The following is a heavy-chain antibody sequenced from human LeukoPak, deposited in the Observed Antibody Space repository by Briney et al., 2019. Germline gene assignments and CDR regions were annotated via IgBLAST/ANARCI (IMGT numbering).Heavy chain of an antibody. CDR2: IYDSAST. CDR3: ARGREGEDYYYYYMDV. Sequence: SETLSLTCTVSGGSIGSFYWSWIRQPPGKGLEWIGYIYDSASTSYNPSLKRRVTISVDTSKNQFSLKLSSVTAADTAVYYCARGREGEDYYYYYMDVWGKGTTVTVSS. V-gene: IGHV4-59*01. CDR1: GGSIGSFY. J-gene: IGHJ6*03. D-gene: IGHD3-10*01.